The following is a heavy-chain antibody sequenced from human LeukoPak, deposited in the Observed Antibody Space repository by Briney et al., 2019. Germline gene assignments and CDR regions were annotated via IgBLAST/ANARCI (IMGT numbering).Heavy chain of an antibody. CDR2: ISGSGGRT. V-gene: IGHV3-23*01. D-gene: IGHD5-12*01. CDR1: GFTFSSYA. J-gene: IGHJ4*02. Sequence: GGSLRLSCAASGFTFSSYAMSWVRQAPGKGLEWVSAISGSGGRTYYADSVEGRFTISRDNSKNTLYLQMKSLRAEDTAVYFCAKDRLVPTTEFDYWGQGTLVTVSS. CDR3: AKDRLVPTTEFDY.